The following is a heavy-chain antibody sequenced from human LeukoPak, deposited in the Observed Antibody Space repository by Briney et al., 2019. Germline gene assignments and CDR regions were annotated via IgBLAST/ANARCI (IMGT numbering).Heavy chain of an antibody. Sequence: PSETLSLTCTVSGGSISASSYYWGWIRQPPGKGLEWTATIYYSGTTYYNPSLKSRVTISVDTSKNQFSLNLSSVTAADTAVYYCARRGSGSGGDFDYGGKGPLVPVS. CDR1: GGSISASSYY. J-gene: IGHJ4*02. CDR3: ARRGSGSGGDFDY. CDR2: IYYSGTT. D-gene: IGHD2-15*01. V-gene: IGHV4-39*01.